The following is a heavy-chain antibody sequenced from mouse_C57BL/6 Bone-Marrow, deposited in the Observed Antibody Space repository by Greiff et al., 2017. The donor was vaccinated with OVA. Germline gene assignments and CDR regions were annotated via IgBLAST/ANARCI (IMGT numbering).Heavy chain of an antibody. J-gene: IGHJ1*03. CDR3: ARDAGHYYYGSSYGYFDV. CDR1: GFTFSDFY. V-gene: IGHV7-1*01. CDR2: SRNKANDYTT. Sequence: LVESGGGLVQSGRSLRLSCATSGFTFSDFYMEWVRQAPGKGLEWIAASRNKANDYTTEYSASVKGRFIVSRDTSQSILYLQMNALRAEDTAIYYCARDAGHYYYGSSYGYFDVWGTGTTVTVSS. D-gene: IGHD1-1*01.